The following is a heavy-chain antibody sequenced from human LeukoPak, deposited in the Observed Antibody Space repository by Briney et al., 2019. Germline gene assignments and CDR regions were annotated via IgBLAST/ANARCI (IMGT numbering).Heavy chain of an antibody. CDR3: ARVSYGDYAYYYYYYMDV. V-gene: IGHV4-61*02. CDR2: IYTSGST. D-gene: IGHD4-17*01. J-gene: IGHJ6*03. Sequence: PSETLSLTCTVSGGSISSGSYYWRWLRQPAGKGLEWIGRIYTSGSTNYNPSLKSRVTISVDTSKNQFSLKLSSVTAADTAVYYCARVSYGDYAYYYYYYMDVWGKGTTVTVSS. CDR1: GGSISSGSYY.